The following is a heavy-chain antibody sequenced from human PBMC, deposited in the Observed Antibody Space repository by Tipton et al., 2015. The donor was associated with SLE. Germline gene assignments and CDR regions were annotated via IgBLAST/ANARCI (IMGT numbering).Heavy chain of an antibody. J-gene: IGHJ3*02. V-gene: IGHV4-59*08. CDR2: IYHSGST. Sequence: TLSLTCTVSGGSISSHYWSWIRQPPGKGLEWIGSIYHSGSTYYNPSLKSRVTLSVDTSKNQFSLKLSSVTAADTAVYYCARNYYTYSSGYGAFDIWGQGTMVTVSS. CDR1: GGSISSHY. CDR3: ARNYYTYSSGYGAFDI. D-gene: IGHD6-19*01.